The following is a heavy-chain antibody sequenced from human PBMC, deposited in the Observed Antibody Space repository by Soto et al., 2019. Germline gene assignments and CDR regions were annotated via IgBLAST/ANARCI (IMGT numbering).Heavy chain of an antibody. CDR3: ARDPNLLWFGELLQHYYYYGMDV. D-gene: IGHD3-10*01. CDR1: GFTFSSYW. J-gene: IGHJ6*02. V-gene: IGHV3-7*05. CDR2: IKQDGSEK. Sequence: GGSLRLSCAASGFTFSSYWMSWVRQAPGKGLEWVANIKQDGSEKYYVDSVKGRFTISRDNAKNSLYLQMNSLRAEGTAVYYCARDPNLLWFGELLQHYYYYGMDVWGQGTTVTVSS.